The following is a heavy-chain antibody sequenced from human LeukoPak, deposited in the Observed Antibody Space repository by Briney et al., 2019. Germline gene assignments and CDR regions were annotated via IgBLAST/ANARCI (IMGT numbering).Heavy chain of an antibody. CDR3: ARLRLGELSSYSDY. D-gene: IGHD3-16*02. CDR2: ISGSGGST. Sequence: GGSLRLSCAASGFTFSSYAMSWVRQAPGKGLEWVSAISGSGGSTYYADSVKGRFTVSRDNSKNTLYLQMNSLRAEDTAVYYCARLRLGELSSYSDYWGQGTLVTVSS. V-gene: IGHV3-23*01. CDR1: GFTFSSYA. J-gene: IGHJ4*02.